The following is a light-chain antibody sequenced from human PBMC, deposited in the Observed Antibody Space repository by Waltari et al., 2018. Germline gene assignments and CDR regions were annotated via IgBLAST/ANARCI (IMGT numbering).Light chain of an antibody. J-gene: IGLJ2*01. CDR3: QSYDNSLNAVI. CDR2: GNN. CDR1: FSNIGTRYD. V-gene: IGLV1-40*01. Sequence: QSVLTQPPSVSGAPGQRVTTSCTGSFSNIGTRYDVHWYRQVPGTAPKLLIYGNNNRPSGVPDRVSGSKSGTSASLAITGLQAEDEADYFCQSYDNSLNAVIFGGGTKLTVL.